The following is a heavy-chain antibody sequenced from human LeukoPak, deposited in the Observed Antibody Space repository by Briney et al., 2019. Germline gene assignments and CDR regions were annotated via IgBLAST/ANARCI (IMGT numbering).Heavy chain of an antibody. CDR3: ARHFNFVGWSQRRLYYMDV. CDR2: IYYSGST. CDR1: GGSISSGDYY. V-gene: IGHV4-30-4*08. Sequence: PSETLSLTCTVSGGSISSGDYYWSWIRQPPGKGLEWIGYIYYSGSTYYNPSLKSRVTISVDTSKNQFSLKLSSVTAADTAVYYCARHFNFVGWSQRRLYYMDVWGKGTTVTVSS. J-gene: IGHJ6*03. D-gene: IGHD2/OR15-2a*01.